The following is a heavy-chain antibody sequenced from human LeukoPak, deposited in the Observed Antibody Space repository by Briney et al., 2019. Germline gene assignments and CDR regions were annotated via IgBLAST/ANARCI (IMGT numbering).Heavy chain of an antibody. V-gene: IGHV4-30-2*01. CDR3: ARFWSGYFDY. J-gene: IGHJ4*02. CDR1: GGSISSGGYP. CDR2: IYHSGST. Sequence: PSQTLSLTCAVSGGSISSGGYPWSWIRQPPGKGLEWIGYIYHSGSTYYNPSLKSRVIISVDRSKNQFSLKLSSVTAADTAVYYCARFWSGYFDYWGQGTLVTVSS. D-gene: IGHD3-3*01.